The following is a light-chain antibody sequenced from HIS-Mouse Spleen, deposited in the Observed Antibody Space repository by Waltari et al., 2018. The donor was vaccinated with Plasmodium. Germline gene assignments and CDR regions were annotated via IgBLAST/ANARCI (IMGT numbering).Light chain of an antibody. V-gene: IGLV2-23*03. CDR1: SSDVGSYTL. J-gene: IGLJ3*02. CDR2: EGS. CDR3: CSYAGSSTFV. Sequence: QSALTQPASVSGSPGQSITISCPGTSSDVGSYTLVSWYQQHPGKAPKLMIYEGSKRPSGVSNRFSGSKSGNTASLTISGLQAEDEADYDCCSYAGSSTFVFGGGTKLTVL.